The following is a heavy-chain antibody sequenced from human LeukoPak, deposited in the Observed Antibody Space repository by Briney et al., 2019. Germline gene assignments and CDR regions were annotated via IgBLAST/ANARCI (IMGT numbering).Heavy chain of an antibody. Sequence: SETLSLTCAVSGGSISSSNWWSWVRQPPGKGLEWIGEIYHSRSTNYNPSLKSRVTISVDNSKNQFSLKLRSVTAADTAIYYCARQGYDILTGYIDAFDIWGQGTMVTVST. D-gene: IGHD3-9*01. CDR3: ARQGYDILTGYIDAFDI. CDR1: GGSISSSNW. J-gene: IGHJ3*02. V-gene: IGHV4-4*02. CDR2: IYHSRST.